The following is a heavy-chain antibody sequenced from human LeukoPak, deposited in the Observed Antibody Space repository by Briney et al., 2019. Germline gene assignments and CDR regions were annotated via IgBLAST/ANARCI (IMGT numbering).Heavy chain of an antibody. V-gene: IGHV3-7*01. CDR3: ARAYMYYSDSSGYNY. CDR1: GFTFSIYW. CDR2: IKQDGSEK. J-gene: IGHJ4*02. D-gene: IGHD3-22*01. Sequence: PGGSLRLSCAASGFTFSIYWMSWVRQAPGKGLEWVANIKQDGSEKYYVDSVKGRITVSRDNAKNSLYLQMNSLRAEDTAVYYCARAYMYYSDSSGYNYWGQGTLVTVSS.